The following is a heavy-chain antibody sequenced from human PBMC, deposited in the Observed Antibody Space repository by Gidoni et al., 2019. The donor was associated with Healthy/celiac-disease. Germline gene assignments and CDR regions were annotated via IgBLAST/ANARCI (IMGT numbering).Heavy chain of an antibody. CDR2: IYHSGST. V-gene: IGHV4-38-2*02. Sequence: QVQLQESGPGLVKPSETLSLTCTVSGYSISSGYYWGWIRQPPGKGLEWIGSIYHSGSTYYNPSRKSRVTISVDTSKNQFSLKLSSVTAADTAVYYCARDGRAVAGTGFDYWGQGTLVTVSS. J-gene: IGHJ4*02. CDR3: ARDGRAVAGTGFDY. D-gene: IGHD6-19*01. CDR1: GYSISSGYY.